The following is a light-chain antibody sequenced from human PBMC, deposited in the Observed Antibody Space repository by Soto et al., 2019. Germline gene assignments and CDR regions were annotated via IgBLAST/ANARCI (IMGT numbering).Light chain of an antibody. V-gene: IGLV2-14*01. CDR1: SSDVGAYNY. J-gene: IGLJ1*01. CDR3: SSYRSSTTFV. Sequence: QSVLTQPASVSGSPGQSITISCTGTSSDVGAYNYVSWYQQYPGKAPKVIIFEVRKRPSGVSNRFSGSKSGDTASLTISGPQAEDEADYYCSSYRSSTTFVFGTGTKVTVL. CDR2: EVR.